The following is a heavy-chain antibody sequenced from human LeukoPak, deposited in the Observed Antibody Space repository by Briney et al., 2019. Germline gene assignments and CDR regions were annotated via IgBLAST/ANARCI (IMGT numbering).Heavy chain of an antibody. CDR2: ISSSSSYI. CDR3: ATETGYNYGFDH. V-gene: IGHV3-21*01. J-gene: IGHJ5*02. D-gene: IGHD5-18*01. Sequence: GGSLRLSCAASGFTFSSYSMNCVRQAPGKGLEWVSSISSSSSYIYYGDSVKGRFTISRDNAKNPLYLQMNSLRAEDTAVYYCATETGYNYGFDHWGQGTLVTVSS. CDR1: GFTFSSYS.